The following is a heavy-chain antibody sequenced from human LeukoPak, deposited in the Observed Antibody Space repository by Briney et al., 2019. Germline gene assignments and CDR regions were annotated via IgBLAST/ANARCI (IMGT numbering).Heavy chain of an antibody. CDR3: ARGLQLTGDY. J-gene: IGHJ4*02. D-gene: IGHD6-13*01. CDR1: GGSFSGYY. CDR2: INHSGST. Sequence: PSETLSLTCAVYGGSFSGYYWSWIRQPPGKGLEWIGEINHSGSTNYNPSLKSRVTISVDTSKSQFSLKLSSVTAADTAVYYCARGLQLTGDYWGQGTLVTVSS. V-gene: IGHV4-34*01.